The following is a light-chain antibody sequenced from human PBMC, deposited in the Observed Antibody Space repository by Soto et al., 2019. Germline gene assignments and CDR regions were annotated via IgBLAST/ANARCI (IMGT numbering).Light chain of an antibody. CDR1: QGIRND. V-gene: IGKV1-17*01. Sequence: DIQMTQFPSSLSASVGDRVTITCRASQGIRNDLGWYQQKPGKARKRMIYAASSLQSGVPSRFSGSGSGTEFTLAISSLQPEDSATFYCLQHSTYPLTFGQGTKVEIK. J-gene: IGKJ1*01. CDR3: LQHSTYPLT. CDR2: AAS.